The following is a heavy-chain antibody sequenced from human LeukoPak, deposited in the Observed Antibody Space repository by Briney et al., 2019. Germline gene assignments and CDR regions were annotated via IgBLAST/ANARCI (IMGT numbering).Heavy chain of an antibody. D-gene: IGHD2-21*02. Sequence: SETLSLTCTVSGGAISGSPFYWGWFRQPPGKGLEWIGDIYYTGSTYSNPPLKSRVTISADTPKNQFSLKLSSVTAADTAVYYCASGGVVVTGPFDYWGQGILVTVSS. J-gene: IGHJ4*02. CDR3: ASGGVVVTGPFDY. CDR1: GGAISGSPFY. V-gene: IGHV4-39*01. CDR2: IYYTGST.